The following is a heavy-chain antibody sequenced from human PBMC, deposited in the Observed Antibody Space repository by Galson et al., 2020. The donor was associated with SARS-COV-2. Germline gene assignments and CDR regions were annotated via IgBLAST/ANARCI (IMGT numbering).Heavy chain of an antibody. CDR3: ARQGVTGKKDALDI. Sequence: KSGESLKISCKASGYDFTRHWNAWVRKIYGKGPEWKGIIYHGDSDTRYSPSFQGQVTISVDKSISTAFLQWSSLKASDTAIYYCARQGVTGKKDALDIWGQGTIVSVSS. D-gene: IGHD1-20*01. CDR2: IYHGDSDT. J-gene: IGHJ3*02. V-gene: IGHV5-51*01. CDR1: GYDFTRHW.